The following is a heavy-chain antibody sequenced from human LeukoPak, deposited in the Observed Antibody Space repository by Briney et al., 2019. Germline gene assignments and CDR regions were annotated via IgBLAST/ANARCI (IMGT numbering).Heavy chain of an antibody. CDR3: ASDCSGGSCYVDY. V-gene: IGHV3-21*01. Sequence: GGSLRLSCAASGFTFSSYSMNWARQAPGKGLEWVSSISSSSSYIYYADSVKGRFTISRDNAKNSLYLQMNSLRAEDTAVYYCASDCSGGSCYVDYWGQGTLVTVSS. CDR1: GFTFSSYS. CDR2: ISSSSSYI. J-gene: IGHJ4*02. D-gene: IGHD2-15*01.